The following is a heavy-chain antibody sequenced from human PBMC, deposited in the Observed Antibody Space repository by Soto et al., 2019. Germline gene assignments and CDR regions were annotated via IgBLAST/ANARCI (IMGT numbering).Heavy chain of an antibody. J-gene: IGHJ4*01. V-gene: IGHV1-3*01. CDR3: ARKDYYGAGIYYFDH. CDR2: INVANGDT. CDR1: GYTSTAYP. Sequence: QVQLVQSGAEVKKPGASVKVSCKASGYTSTAYPMHWVRQAPGQRLEWMGWINVANGDTGYSQKFQGRVTVTRDTSASTVYMELSSLTSEDTAVYYRARKDYYGAGIYYFDHWCHGTLVTVSS. D-gene: IGHD3-10*01.